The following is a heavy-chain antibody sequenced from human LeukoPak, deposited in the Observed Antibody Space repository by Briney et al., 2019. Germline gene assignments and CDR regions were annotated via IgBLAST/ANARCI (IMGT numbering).Heavy chain of an antibody. V-gene: IGHV3-48*02. J-gene: IGHJ4*02. CDR1: GFXFSTYS. CDR2: ISTGSSTI. Sequence: GGSLRLSCAASGFXFSTYSMNWVRQAPGKGLEWLSFISTGSSTIYYADSVKGRFTISRDNAKNSLYLQMNSLRDEDTAVYYCARVAEIQLWLRSAIDYWGQGTLVTVSS. CDR3: ARVAEIQLWLRSAIDY. D-gene: IGHD5-18*01.